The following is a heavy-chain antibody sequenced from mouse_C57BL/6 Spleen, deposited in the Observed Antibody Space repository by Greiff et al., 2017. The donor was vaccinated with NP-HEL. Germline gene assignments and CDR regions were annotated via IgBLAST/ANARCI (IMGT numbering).Heavy chain of an antibody. V-gene: IGHV1-54*01. Sequence: VQLQQSGAELVRPGTSVKVSCKASGYAFTNYLIEWVKQRPGQGLEWIGVINPGSGGTNYNEKFKGKATLTADKSSSTAYMQLSSLTSEDSAVYFCAREGSGDYWGQGTTLTVSS. CDR1: GYAFTNYL. CDR2: INPGSGGT. CDR3: AREGSGDY. D-gene: IGHD1-1*01. J-gene: IGHJ2*01.